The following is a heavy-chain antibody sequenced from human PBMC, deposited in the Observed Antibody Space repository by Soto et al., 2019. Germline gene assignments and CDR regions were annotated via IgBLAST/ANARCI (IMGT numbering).Heavy chain of an antibody. Sequence: GVSLRLSCAASGFIFSDYYMAWIRRAPGKGLEWVSYISDGGSYTNHGNSVRGRVSVSRDDARNSLYLQINNLRVEDTGVYYCARAPGAVNSYAGVDVWGKGTTVTVSS. D-gene: IGHD6-19*01. J-gene: IGHJ6*04. CDR2: ISDGGSYT. V-gene: IGHV3-11*05. CDR3: ARAPGAVNSYAGVDV. CDR1: GFIFSDYY.